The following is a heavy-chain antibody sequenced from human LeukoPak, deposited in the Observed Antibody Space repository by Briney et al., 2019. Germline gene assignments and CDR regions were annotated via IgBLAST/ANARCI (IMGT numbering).Heavy chain of an antibody. V-gene: IGHV3-30*04. Sequence: PGGSLRLSCAASGFTFSSYAMHWVRQAPGKGLEWVAVISYDGSNNYYADSVKGRFTISRDNSKNTLYLQMNSLRAEDTAVYYCARDKYSFGNYFDYWGQGTLVTVSS. CDR1: GFTFSSYA. CDR3: ARDKYSFGNYFDY. J-gene: IGHJ4*02. D-gene: IGHD5-18*01. CDR2: ISYDGSNN.